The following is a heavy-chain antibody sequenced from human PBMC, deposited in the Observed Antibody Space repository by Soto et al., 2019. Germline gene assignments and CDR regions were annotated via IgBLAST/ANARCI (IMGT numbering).Heavy chain of an antibody. J-gene: IGHJ4*02. Sequence: GGSLRLSCAASGFTFSSYSMNWVRQAPGKGLEWVSSISSSSSYIYYADSVKGRFTISRDNAKNSLYLQMNSLRADDTAVYYCARGGTMALDYWGQGTLVTVSS. CDR2: ISSSSSYI. CDR1: GFTFSSYS. V-gene: IGHV3-21*01. D-gene: IGHD3-10*01. CDR3: ARGGTMALDY.